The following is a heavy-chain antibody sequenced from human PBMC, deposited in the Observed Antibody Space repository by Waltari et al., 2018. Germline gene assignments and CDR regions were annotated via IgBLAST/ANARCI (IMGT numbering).Heavy chain of an antibody. CDR3: ARAESGGMFDYYYGMDV. J-gene: IGHJ6*02. CDR1: GFNVKAHS. Sequence: ELQLVESGGGLIEPGGSLRLRCAASGFNVKAHSMSWVRQALGKGLEWISVIYSGGITYYADSVKGRFTISRDSYRNTLSLQMISLRAEDTAVYYCARAESGGMFDYYYGMDVWGQGTTVTVSS. D-gene: IGHD2-15*01. CDR2: IYSGGIT. V-gene: IGHV3-53*01.